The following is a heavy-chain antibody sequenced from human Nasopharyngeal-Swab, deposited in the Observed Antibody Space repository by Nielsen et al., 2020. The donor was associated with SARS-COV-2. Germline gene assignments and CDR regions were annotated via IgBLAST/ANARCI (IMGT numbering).Heavy chain of an antibody. J-gene: IGHJ5*02. CDR2: ISHSGST. V-gene: IGHV4-34*01. Sequence: SETLSLTCAFYGGSFNSYYWTWIRQSPWKVLEWIGEISHSGSTKYNPSLRSRVTISVDTSKNQFSLKLSSVTAADTAVYYCAGRPYSSSYWFDPWGQGTLVTVSS. CDR3: AGRPYSSSYWFDP. CDR1: GGSFNSYY. D-gene: IGHD6-6*01.